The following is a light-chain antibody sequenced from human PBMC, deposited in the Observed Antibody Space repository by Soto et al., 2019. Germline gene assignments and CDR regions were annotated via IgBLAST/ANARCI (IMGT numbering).Light chain of an antibody. V-gene: IGKV3-15*01. Sequence: VVMTQSPASLSVSPGERVTLSCRASQSVDGDLAWFQQKPSQAPRLLMSGASTRAAGIPDRFSGSGSGTDFTLTISSLQSDDFAAYYCQQYHQWPRTFGRGTKVENK. CDR2: GAS. CDR3: QQYHQWPRT. CDR1: QSVDGD. J-gene: IGKJ1*01.